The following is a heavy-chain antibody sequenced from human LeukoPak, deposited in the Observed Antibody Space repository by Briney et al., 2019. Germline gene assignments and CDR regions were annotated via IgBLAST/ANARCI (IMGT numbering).Heavy chain of an antibody. CDR1: GGSISSYY. D-gene: IGHD3-10*01. CDR2: IYYSGST. V-gene: IGHV4-59*01. Sequence: SETLSLTCTVSGGSISSYYWSWIRQPPGKGLEWIGYIYYSGSTNYNPSLKSRVTISVDTSKNQFSLKLSSVTAADTAVYYCARGAMVRGHYYFDYWGQGTLVTVSS. J-gene: IGHJ4*02. CDR3: ARGAMVRGHYYFDY.